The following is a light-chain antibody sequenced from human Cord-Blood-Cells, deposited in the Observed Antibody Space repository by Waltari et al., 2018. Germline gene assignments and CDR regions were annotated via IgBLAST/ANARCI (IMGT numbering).Light chain of an antibody. CDR3: QQYNNWPLT. CDR1: QSVSSN. CDR2: GAS. V-gene: IGKV3-15*01. J-gene: IGKJ2*01. Sequence: EIVMTQSPATLSVSPGERATLSSRASQSVSSNLAWYQQKTGQAPRLLIYGASTRATGIPARFSGSGSGTDFTLTISSLQSEDFAVYYCQQYNNWPLTFGQGTKLEIK.